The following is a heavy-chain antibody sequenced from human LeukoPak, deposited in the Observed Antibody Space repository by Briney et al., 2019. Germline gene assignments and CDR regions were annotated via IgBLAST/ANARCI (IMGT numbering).Heavy chain of an antibody. J-gene: IGHJ5*02. CDR2: IIPMFDSR. D-gene: IGHD4-23*01. V-gene: IGHV1-69*01. CDR1: GGTFRTNG. Sequence: ASVRVSCKASGGTFRTNGYTWLRQAPGQGLEWMGGIIPMFDSRSFAQKFQGRVTLTSDESGSTVYMELRNLTSEDTAIYYCAREANFGGNLNWFDPGGQGTLVTVSS. CDR3: AREANFGGNLNWFDP.